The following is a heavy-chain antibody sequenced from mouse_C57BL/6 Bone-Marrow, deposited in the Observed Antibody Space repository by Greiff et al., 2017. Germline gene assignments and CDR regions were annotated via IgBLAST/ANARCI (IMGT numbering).Heavy chain of an antibody. CDR3: ARGVTTGFAY. D-gene: IGHD2-2*01. J-gene: IGHJ3*01. CDR1: GYTFTSYG. Sequence: QVQLQQSGAELARPGASVKLSCKASGYTFTSYGISWVKQRTGQGLEWIGEIYPRSGNTYYNEKFKGKATLTADKYSSTAYMELRSLTSEDSAVYFCARGVTTGFAYWGQGTLVTVSA. V-gene: IGHV1-81*01. CDR2: IYPRSGNT.